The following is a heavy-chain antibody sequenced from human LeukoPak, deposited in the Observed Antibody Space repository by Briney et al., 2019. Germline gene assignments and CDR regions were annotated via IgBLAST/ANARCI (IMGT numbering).Heavy chain of an antibody. V-gene: IGHV4-34*01. D-gene: IGHD3-9*01. Sequence: SGTLSLTCAVYGGSFSGYYWSWIRQPPGKGLEWIGEINHSGSTNYNPSLKSRVTISVDTSKNQFSLKLSSVTAADTAVYYCAGVLRYFDWWGQGTLVTVSS. CDR1: GGSFSGYY. CDR3: AGVLRYFDW. CDR2: INHSGST. J-gene: IGHJ4*02.